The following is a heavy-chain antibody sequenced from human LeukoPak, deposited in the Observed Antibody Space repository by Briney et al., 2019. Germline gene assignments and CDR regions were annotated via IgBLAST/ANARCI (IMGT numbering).Heavy chain of an antibody. J-gene: IGHJ5*02. CDR3: ARETMKGGWFDP. CDR1: GFTFSNYW. Sequence: GGSLRLSCAASGFTFSNYWMHWVRQAPGKGLVWVSRINSDGSSTTYADSVKGRFTISRDNAKNTLYLQMNSLRAEDTAVYYCARETMKGGWFDPWGQGTLVTVSS. D-gene: IGHD3-22*01. V-gene: IGHV3-74*01. CDR2: INSDGSST.